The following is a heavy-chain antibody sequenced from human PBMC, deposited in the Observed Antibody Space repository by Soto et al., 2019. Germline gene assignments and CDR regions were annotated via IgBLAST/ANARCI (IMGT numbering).Heavy chain of an antibody. CDR3: ARGGGAAAFLDG. CDR1: GGSFSGYY. CDR2: INHSGST. Sequence: SETLSITCAVYGGSFSGYYWSWIRQPPGKGLEWIGEINHSGSTNYNPSLKSRVTISVDTSKNQFSLKLSSVTAADTAVYYCARGGGAAAFLDGWGKGTTVTVSS. V-gene: IGHV4-34*01. J-gene: IGHJ6*04. D-gene: IGHD6-13*01.